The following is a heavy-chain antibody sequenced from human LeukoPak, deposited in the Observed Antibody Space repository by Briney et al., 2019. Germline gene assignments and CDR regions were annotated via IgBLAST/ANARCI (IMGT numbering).Heavy chain of an antibody. V-gene: IGHV3-23*01. CDR3: AKWGDYDVLTGYYVSDY. Sequence: GASLRLSCVASGFTFSNYAMGWVRQAPGKGLEWVSAITGSGGNTYYADSVKGRFTISRDNSKNTVFLQMNSLRAEDTAVYYCAKWGDYDVLTGYYVSDYWGQGTLVTVSS. J-gene: IGHJ4*02. CDR1: GFTFSNYA. D-gene: IGHD3-9*01. CDR2: ITGSGGNT.